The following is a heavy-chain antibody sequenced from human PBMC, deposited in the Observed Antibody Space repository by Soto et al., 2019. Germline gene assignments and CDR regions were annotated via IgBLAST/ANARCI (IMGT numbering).Heavy chain of an antibody. J-gene: IGHJ5*02. Sequence: GASVKVSCKASGYTFTGYYMHWVRQAPGQGLEWMGWINPNSGGTNYAQKFQGWVTMTRDTSISTAYMELSRLRSDDTAVYYCERCGSGSYYTDWFDPWGQGTLVTVSS. D-gene: IGHD3-10*01. CDR3: ERCGSGSYYTDWFDP. CDR2: INPNSGGT. CDR1: GYTFTGYY. V-gene: IGHV1-2*04.